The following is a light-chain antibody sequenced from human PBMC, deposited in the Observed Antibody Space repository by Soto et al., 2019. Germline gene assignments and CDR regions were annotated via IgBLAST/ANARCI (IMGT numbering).Light chain of an antibody. CDR1: QNVNYN. V-gene: IGKV3-15*01. Sequence: IVMTQSPATLSVSPGERATLSCRASQNVNYNLAWYQQKPGQAPSLLIHDASIRATAVPARFSGSGSGTEFTLTISSLQSDEFAVYYCQQYNNWPRTFGKGTKVEIK. CDR3: QQYNNWPRT. CDR2: DAS. J-gene: IGKJ1*01.